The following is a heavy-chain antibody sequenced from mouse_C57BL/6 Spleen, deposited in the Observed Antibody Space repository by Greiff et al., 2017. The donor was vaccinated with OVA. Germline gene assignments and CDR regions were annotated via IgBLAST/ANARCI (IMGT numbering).Heavy chain of an antibody. CDR1: GFTFSDYY. CDR3: ARVDTTAGAQGYFDV. CDR2: INYDGSST. D-gene: IGHD1-1*01. J-gene: IGHJ1*03. Sequence: EVQVVESEGGLVQPGSSMKLSCTASGFTFSDYYMAWVRQVPEKGLEWVANINYDGSSTYYLDSLKSRFIISRDNAKNILYLQMSSLKSEDTATYYGARVDTTAGAQGYFDVWGKGTTVTVSS. V-gene: IGHV5-16*01.